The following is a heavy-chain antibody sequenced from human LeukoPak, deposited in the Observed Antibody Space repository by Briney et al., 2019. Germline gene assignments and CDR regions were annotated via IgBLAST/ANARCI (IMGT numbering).Heavy chain of an antibody. J-gene: IGHJ4*02. D-gene: IGHD5-18*01. CDR2: INHSGST. Sequence: SETLSLTCAVYGGSFSGYYWSWIRQPPGKGLEWIGEINHSGSTNYNPSLKSRVTISVDTSKNQFSLKLSSVTAADTAVYYCARGKYNRGYSYGNFDYWGQGTLVTVSS. CDR3: ARGKYNRGYSYGNFDY. CDR1: GGSFSGYY. V-gene: IGHV4-34*01.